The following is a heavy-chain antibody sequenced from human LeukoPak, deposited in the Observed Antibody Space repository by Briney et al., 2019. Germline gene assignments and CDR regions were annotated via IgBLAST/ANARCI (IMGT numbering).Heavy chain of an antibody. J-gene: IGHJ5*02. CDR1: GGSISSDY. V-gene: IGHV4-59*12. Sequence: SETLSLTCTVSGGSISSDYWSWIRQPPGKGLEWIGYIYYSGGTNYNPSLNSRVTISLDTSKNQFSLRLSSVTAADTAVYYCAIDYAGSSSWNWFDPWGQGTLVTVSS. CDR2: IYYSGGT. CDR3: AIDYAGSSSWNWFDP. D-gene: IGHD6-13*01.